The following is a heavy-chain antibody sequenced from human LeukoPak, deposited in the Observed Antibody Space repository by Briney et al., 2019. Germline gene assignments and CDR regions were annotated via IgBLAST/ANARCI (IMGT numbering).Heavy chain of an antibody. Sequence: GGSLRLSCAASGFTFSNYGMHWVRQAPGKGLEWVAFIRYDGSNKYYADSVKGRFTISRDNSKNTLYLQMNSLRPEDTTVYYCAKDHGAQQLVQCDMDVWGKGTTVTISS. CDR1: GFTFSNYG. J-gene: IGHJ6*03. V-gene: IGHV3-30*02. D-gene: IGHD6-13*01. CDR3: AKDHGAQQLVQCDMDV. CDR2: IRYDGSNK.